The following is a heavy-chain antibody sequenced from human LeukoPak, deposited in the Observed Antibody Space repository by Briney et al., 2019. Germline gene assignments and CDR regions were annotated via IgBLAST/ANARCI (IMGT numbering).Heavy chain of an antibody. V-gene: IGHV1-18*01. Sequence: GASVKVSCKASGYSFVLYGISWVRQAPGQGPEWMGWISTFNNYTQHAQKFQDRLTMTTDTSTSSAYMELRSLTSHDTAVYYCARDEDYWIFVNIDYWGQGTLVTVSS. CDR2: ISTFNNYT. CDR3: ARDEDYWIFVNIDY. J-gene: IGHJ4*02. D-gene: IGHD2/OR15-2a*01. CDR1: GYSFVLYG.